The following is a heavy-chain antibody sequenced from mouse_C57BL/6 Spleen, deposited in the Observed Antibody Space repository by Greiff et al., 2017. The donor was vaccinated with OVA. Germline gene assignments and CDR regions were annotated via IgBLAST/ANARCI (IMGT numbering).Heavy chain of an antibody. J-gene: IGHJ4*01. CDR1: GFTFSDYY. V-gene: IGHV5-16*01. CDR2: INYDGSST. CDR3: AREGVTGTGMDY. D-gene: IGHD4-1*01. Sequence: EVMLVESEGGLVQPGSSMKLSCTASGFTFSDYYMAWVRQVPEKGLEWVANINYDGSSTYYLDSLKCRFIISRDNAKNILYLQMSSLKSEDTATYYCAREGVTGTGMDYWGQGTSVTVSS.